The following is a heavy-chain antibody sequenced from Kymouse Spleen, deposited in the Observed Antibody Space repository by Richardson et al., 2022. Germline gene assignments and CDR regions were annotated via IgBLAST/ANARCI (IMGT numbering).Heavy chain of an antibody. CDR1: GGSISSSSYY. J-gene: IGHJ3*02. CDR2: IYYSGST. V-gene: IGHV4-39*01. Sequence: QLQLQESGPGLVKPSETLSLTCTVSGGSISSSSYYWGWIRQPPGKGLEWIGSIYYSGSTYYNPSLKSRVTISVDTSKNQFSLKLSSVTAADTAVYYCARHRITMVRGVLDAFDIWGQGTMVTVSS. CDR3: ARHRITMVRGVLDAFDI. D-gene: IGHD3-10*01.